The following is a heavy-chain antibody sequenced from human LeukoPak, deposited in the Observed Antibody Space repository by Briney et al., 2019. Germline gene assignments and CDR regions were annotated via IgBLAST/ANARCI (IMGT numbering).Heavy chain of an antibody. CDR1: GFTVSNAW. D-gene: IGHD3-10*01. Sequence: GGSLRLSCAASGFTVSNAWMSWVRQAPGKGLEWVSAISGSGGSTYYADSVKGRFTISRDNSKNTLYLQMNSLRAEDTAVYYCAKGGSSYGSGSRYYYYGMDVWGQGTTVTVSS. CDR3: AKGGSSYGSGSRYYYYGMDV. V-gene: IGHV3-23*01. J-gene: IGHJ6*02. CDR2: ISGSGGST.